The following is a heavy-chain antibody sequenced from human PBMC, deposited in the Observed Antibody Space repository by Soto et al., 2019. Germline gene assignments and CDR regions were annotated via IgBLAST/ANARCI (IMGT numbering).Heavy chain of an antibody. J-gene: IGHJ2*01. CDR1: GFTFSINW. CDR2: IKQDGTKK. Sequence: EVQLVESGGGLVQPGGSLRLSCAASGFTFSINWMTWVRQAPGKGLEWVANIKQDGTKKYYVDSVKGRFTISRDNAKNSLYLQMNSLRAEDTAVYYCAKRVWYFDLWGRGTLVTVSS. V-gene: IGHV3-7*01. CDR3: AKRVWYFDL.